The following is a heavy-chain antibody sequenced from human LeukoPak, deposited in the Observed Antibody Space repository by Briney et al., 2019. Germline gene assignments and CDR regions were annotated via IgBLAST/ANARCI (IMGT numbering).Heavy chain of an antibody. Sequence: SETLSLTCSVSGGSITVYYWNWIRQSPGKGLEWIGSISYSGSTNYNPSLKSRVTMSVDTSKNQFSLKLSSVTAADTAVYYCARGSYALDYWGQGTLVTVSS. J-gene: IGHJ4*02. CDR2: ISYSGST. D-gene: IGHD2-2*01. CDR1: GGSITVYY. V-gene: IGHV4-59*12. CDR3: ARGSYALDY.